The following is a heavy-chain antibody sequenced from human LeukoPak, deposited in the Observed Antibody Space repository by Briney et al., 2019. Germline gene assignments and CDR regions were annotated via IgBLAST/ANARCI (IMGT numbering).Heavy chain of an antibody. CDR2: IYYSGTT. CDR3: AKHIRFSSGDTYSSDDACDI. J-gene: IGHJ3*02. Sequence: SETLSLTCTVSGASIKSYYWSWIRQAPGKRLEWLGYIYYSGTTNYNPSLKSRVTISLDMSENQFSLNLSSVTAADTAVYYCAKHIRFSSGDTYSSDDACDIWGQGPPVTVSS. V-gene: IGHV4-59*08. D-gene: IGHD2-21*01. CDR1: GASIKSYY.